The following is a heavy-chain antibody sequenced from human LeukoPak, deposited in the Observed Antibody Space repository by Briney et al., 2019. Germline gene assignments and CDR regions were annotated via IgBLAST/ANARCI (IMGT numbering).Heavy chain of an antibody. CDR2: IYYSGST. J-gene: IGHJ6*03. CDR3: VSGPVHYYYMDV. V-gene: IGHV4-59*01. CDR1: GGPICSYY. D-gene: IGHD1-14*01. Sequence: SETLSLTCTVSGGPICSYYWSWIRQPPGKGLEWIGYIYYSGSTNYNPSLKSRVTISVDTSKNQFSLKLSSVTAADTAVYYCVSGPVHYYYMDVWGKGTTVTLSS.